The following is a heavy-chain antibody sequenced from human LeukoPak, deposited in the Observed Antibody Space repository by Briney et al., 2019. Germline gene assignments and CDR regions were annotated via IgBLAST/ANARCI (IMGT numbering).Heavy chain of an antibody. D-gene: IGHD1-20*01. CDR1: GGSISSYY. Sequence: SETLSLTCTVSGGSISSYYWSWIRQPAGKGLEWIGRIYTSGSTNYNPSLKSRVTMSVDTSKNQFSLKLSSVTAADTAVYYCASVGITGRGVQPYYYYMAGWGKGTTVTVSS. CDR3: ASVGITGRGVQPYYYYMAG. V-gene: IGHV4-4*07. J-gene: IGHJ6*03. CDR2: IYTSGST.